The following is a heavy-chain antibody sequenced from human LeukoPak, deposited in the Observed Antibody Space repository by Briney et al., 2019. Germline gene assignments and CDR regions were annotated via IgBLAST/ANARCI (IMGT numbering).Heavy chain of an antibody. D-gene: IGHD5-12*01. Sequence: GGSLRLSCAASGFTFSTYVMSWVRQAPGKGLEWVSGISGSGDNTYYADSVKGRFTISRDNSKNTLYLQMNSLRAEDTAVYYCAKGSGYDTDFDYWGQGTLVSISS. CDR1: GFTFSTYV. CDR2: ISGSGDNT. CDR3: AKGSGYDTDFDY. V-gene: IGHV3-23*01. J-gene: IGHJ4*02.